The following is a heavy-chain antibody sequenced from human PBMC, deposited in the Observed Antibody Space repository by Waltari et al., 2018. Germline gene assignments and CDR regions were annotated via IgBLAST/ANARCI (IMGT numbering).Heavy chain of an antibody. Sequence: QVQLQESGPGLVKPSETLSLTCPVSGGSISSYYWSWIRQPPGKGLEWIGYIYYSGSTNYNPSLKSRVTISVDTSKNQFSLKLSSVTAADTAVYYCARAPGYSYGSYYYYYYMDVWGKGTTVTISS. V-gene: IGHV4-59*01. CDR3: ARAPGYSYGSYYYYYYMDV. J-gene: IGHJ6*03. CDR2: IYYSGST. CDR1: GGSISSYY. D-gene: IGHD5-18*01.